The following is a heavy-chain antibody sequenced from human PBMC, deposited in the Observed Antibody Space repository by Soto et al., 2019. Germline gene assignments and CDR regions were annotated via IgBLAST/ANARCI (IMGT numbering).Heavy chain of an antibody. V-gene: IGHV4-61*01. CDR2: IYYSGST. D-gene: IGHD4-17*01. CDR3: AVLDYGGVLFDY. Sequence: QVQLQESGPGLVKPSETLSLTCTVSGGSVSSGSYYWSWIRQPPGKGLEWIGYIYYSGSTNYNPSHKSRVTISVDTSKNQFSLKLSSVTAADTAVYYCAVLDYGGVLFDYWGQGTLVTVSS. J-gene: IGHJ4*02. CDR1: GGSVSSGSYY.